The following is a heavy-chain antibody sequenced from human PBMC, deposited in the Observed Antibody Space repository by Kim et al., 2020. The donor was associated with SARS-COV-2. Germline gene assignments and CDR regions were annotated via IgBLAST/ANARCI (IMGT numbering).Heavy chain of an antibody. Sequence: GTTNSTPSLKSRVTISVDMSKNQFSLKLSCVTAADAAVYYCARGDWGYADWGQGTLVTVSS. CDR3: ARGDWGYAD. CDR2: GTT. D-gene: IGHD5-12*01. V-gene: IGHV4-59*09. J-gene: IGHJ4*02.